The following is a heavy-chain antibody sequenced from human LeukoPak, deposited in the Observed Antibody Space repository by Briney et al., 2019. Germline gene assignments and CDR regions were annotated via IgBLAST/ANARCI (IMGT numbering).Heavy chain of an antibody. D-gene: IGHD6-19*01. CDR3: ARSRHGGWDSFDY. CDR2: ISSSGSTI. CDR1: GFTFSSYG. Sequence: GGSLRLSCAVSGFTFSSYGMNWVRQAPGKGLEWVSHISSSGSTIYYADSVKGRFTISRDNAKNSLYLQMNSLRAEDTAVYYCARSRHGGWDSFDYWGQGTLVTVSS. V-gene: IGHV3-48*03. J-gene: IGHJ4*02.